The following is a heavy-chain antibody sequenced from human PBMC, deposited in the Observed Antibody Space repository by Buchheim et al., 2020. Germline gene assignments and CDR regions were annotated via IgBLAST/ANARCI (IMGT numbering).Heavy chain of an antibody. J-gene: IGHJ4*02. Sequence: EVQLLESGGGLVQPGGSLRLSCAASGFTFSSYAMSWVRQAPGKGLEWVSAISGSGGSTYYADSVKGRFTISRDNSKNALYLQMNSLRAEDTAVYYCAKDIRYYYYDSSGYYYYDYWGQETL. CDR2: ISGSGGST. CDR1: GFTFSSYA. D-gene: IGHD3-22*01. CDR3: AKDIRYYYYDSSGYYYYDY. V-gene: IGHV3-23*01.